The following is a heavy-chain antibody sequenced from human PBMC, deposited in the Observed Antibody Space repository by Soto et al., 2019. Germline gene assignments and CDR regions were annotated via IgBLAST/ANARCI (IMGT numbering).Heavy chain of an antibody. CDR1: GGSFSGYY. D-gene: IGHD6-13*01. Sequence: SETLSLTCAVYGGSFSGYYWSWIRQPPGKGLEWIGEINHSGSTNYNPSLKSRVTISVDTSKNQFSLKLSSVTAADTAVYYCASRGHSRRGYYYYGMDVWGQGTTVTVSS. J-gene: IGHJ6*02. CDR3: ASRGHSRRGYYYYGMDV. CDR2: INHSGST. V-gene: IGHV4-34*01.